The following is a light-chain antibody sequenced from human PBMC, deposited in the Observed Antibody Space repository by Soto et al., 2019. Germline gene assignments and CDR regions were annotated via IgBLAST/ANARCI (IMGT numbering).Light chain of an antibody. CDR2: VGTGGIVG. Sequence: QAVVTQPPSASASLGASVTLTCTLSSGYSNYKVDWYQQRPGKGPRFVMRVGTGGIVGYKGDGIPDRFSVLGSGLNRYLTIKNIQEEDESDYHCGADHGSGSNFVVFGGGTKLTVL. V-gene: IGLV9-49*01. CDR1: SGYSNYK. J-gene: IGLJ2*01. CDR3: GADHGSGSNFVV.